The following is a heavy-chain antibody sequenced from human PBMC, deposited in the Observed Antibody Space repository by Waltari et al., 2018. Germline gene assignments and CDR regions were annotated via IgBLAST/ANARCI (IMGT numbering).Heavy chain of an antibody. CDR3: ARDMYYYDSSGYYNWFDP. D-gene: IGHD3-22*01. V-gene: IGHV3-21*01. Sequence: EVQLVESGGGLVKPGGSLRLSCAASVFTFSSYSMNWVRQAPGKGLEWVSSISSSSSYIYYADSVKGRFTISRDNAKNSLYLQMNSLRAEDTAVYYCARDMYYYDSSGYYNWFDPWGQGTLVTVSS. CDR2: ISSSSSYI. CDR1: VFTFSSYS. J-gene: IGHJ5*02.